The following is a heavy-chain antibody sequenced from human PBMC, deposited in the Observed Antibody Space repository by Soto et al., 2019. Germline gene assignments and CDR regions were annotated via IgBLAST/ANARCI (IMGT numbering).Heavy chain of an antibody. CDR3: ARDSLALFDS. CDR1: DGSVSSGNNY. V-gene: IGHV4-61*01. CDR2: IHSSGST. D-gene: IGHD5-12*01. Sequence: SETLSLTCTVSDGSVSSGNNYWTWIRQPPGKGLEWIGYIHSSGSTLYNPSLKSRVIISVDTPMNQFSLKLRSVTAADTAVYYCARDSLALFDSWGQGTQVTAPQ. J-gene: IGHJ4*02.